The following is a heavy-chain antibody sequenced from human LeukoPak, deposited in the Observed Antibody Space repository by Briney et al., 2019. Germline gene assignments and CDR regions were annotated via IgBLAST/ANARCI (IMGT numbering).Heavy chain of an antibody. CDR2: IKEDGSEK. CDR3: VRAPRAVAGDY. V-gene: IGHV3-7*01. D-gene: IGHD6-19*01. Sequence: GGSLRLSCAASGFTYSIYWMSWVRQAPGKGLEWVANIKEDGSEKYYVDSVKGRFTISRDNTKNSVYLQMSSLRAEDTAVYYCVRAPRAVAGDYWGQGTLVTVSS. J-gene: IGHJ4*02. CDR1: GFTYSIYW.